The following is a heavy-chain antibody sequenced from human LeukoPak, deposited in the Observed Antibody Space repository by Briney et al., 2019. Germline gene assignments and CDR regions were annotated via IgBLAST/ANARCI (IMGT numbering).Heavy chain of an antibody. Sequence: ASVTVSCTASGYTFTSYAMHWVRQAPGQRLEWMGWINAGNGNTKYSQKFQGRVTITRDTSASTAYMELSSLRSEDTAVYYCARGPTPDIVVVPAAIFYDYWGQGTLVTVSS. CDR2: INAGNGNT. CDR1: GYTFTSYA. D-gene: IGHD2-2*02. J-gene: IGHJ4*02. CDR3: ARGPTPDIVVVPAAIFYDY. V-gene: IGHV1-3*01.